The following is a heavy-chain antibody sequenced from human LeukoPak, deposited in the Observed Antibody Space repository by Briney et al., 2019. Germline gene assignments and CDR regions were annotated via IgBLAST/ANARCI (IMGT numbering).Heavy chain of an antibody. Sequence: SETLSLTCAVYGGSFCGYYWSWIRQPPGKGLEWIGEINHSGSTNYNPSLKSRVTISVDTSKNQFSLKLSSVTAADTAVYYCARGIVVVPAAISPYYYYYGMDVWGQGTTVTVSS. D-gene: IGHD2-2*01. J-gene: IGHJ6*02. CDR2: INHSGST. CDR1: GGSFCGYY. CDR3: ARGIVVVPAAISPYYYYYGMDV. V-gene: IGHV4-34*01.